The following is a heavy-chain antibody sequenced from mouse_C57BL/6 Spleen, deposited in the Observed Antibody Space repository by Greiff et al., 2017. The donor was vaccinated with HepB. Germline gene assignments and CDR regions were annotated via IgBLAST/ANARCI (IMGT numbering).Heavy chain of an antibody. CDR1: GFTFSDYY. V-gene: IGHV5-12*01. Sequence: DVHLVESGGGLVQPGGSLKLSCAASGFTFSDYYMYWVRQTPEKRLEWVAYISNGGGSTYYPDTVKGRFTNSRDNAKDTLYLQMSRLKSEDKAMYYCARKDAMDYWGQGTSVTVSS. CDR2: ISNGGGST. CDR3: ARKDAMDY. J-gene: IGHJ4*01.